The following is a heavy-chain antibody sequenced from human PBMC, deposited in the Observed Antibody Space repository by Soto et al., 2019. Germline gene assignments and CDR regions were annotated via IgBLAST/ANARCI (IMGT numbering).Heavy chain of an antibody. D-gene: IGHD2-21*01. Sequence: GASVKVSCKASGYTFTSYGISWVRQAPGQGLEWMGWISAYNGNTNYAQKLQGRVTMTTDTSTSTAYMELRSLRSDDTAVYYCARLIVRVHCGGDCYDTTADPWGQGTLVTVSS. CDR3: ARLIVRVHCGGDCYDTTADP. V-gene: IGHV1-18*01. J-gene: IGHJ5*02. CDR2: ISAYNGNT. CDR1: GYTFTSYG.